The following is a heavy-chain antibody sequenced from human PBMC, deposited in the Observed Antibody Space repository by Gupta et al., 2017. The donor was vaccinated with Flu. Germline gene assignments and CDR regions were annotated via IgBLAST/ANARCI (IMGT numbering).Heavy chain of an antibody. CDR2: ISSTSNYI. J-gene: IGHJ4*02. CDR3: ARGLPFIYDTSGHYYGY. D-gene: IGHD3-22*01. Sequence: GKGLDWVSSISSTSNYIFYADSVKGRFTISRDNAKNSLYLQMNSLRAEDTAVYYCARGLPFIYDTSGHYYGYWGQGTLVTVSS. V-gene: IGHV3-21*01.